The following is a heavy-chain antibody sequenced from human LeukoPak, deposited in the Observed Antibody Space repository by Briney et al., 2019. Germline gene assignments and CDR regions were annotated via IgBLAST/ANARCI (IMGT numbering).Heavy chain of an antibody. D-gene: IGHD1-1*01. CDR3: ARGSSGLERPGYYYYYYMDV. V-gene: IGHV1-8*03. CDR1: GYTFTSYD. Sequence: GASVKVSCKASGYTFTSYDINWVRQATGQGLEWMGWMNPNSGNTGYAQKFQGRVTITRNTSISTAYMELSSLRSEDTAVYYSARGSSGLERPGYYYYYYMDVWGKGTTVTVSS. CDR2: MNPNSGNT. J-gene: IGHJ6*03.